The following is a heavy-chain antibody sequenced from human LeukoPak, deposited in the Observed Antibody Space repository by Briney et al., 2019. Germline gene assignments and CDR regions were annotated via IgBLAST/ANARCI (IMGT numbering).Heavy chain of an antibody. CDR2: MNPNSGNT. J-gene: IGHJ6*03. CDR3: ARDHRYYDSSGYYYKSHYYYYYMDV. D-gene: IGHD3-22*01. CDR1: GYTFTSYD. Sequence: ASVKVSCKASGYTFTSYDINWVRQATGQGLEWMGWMNPNSGNTGYAQKFQGRVTMTTDTFTSTAYMELRSLRSDDTAVYYCARDHRYYDSSGYYYKSHYYYYYMDVWGKGTTVTVSS. V-gene: IGHV1-8*01.